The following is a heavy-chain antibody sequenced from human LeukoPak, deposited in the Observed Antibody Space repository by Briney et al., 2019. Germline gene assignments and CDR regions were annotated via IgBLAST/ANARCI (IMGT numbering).Heavy chain of an antibody. V-gene: IGHV4-61*02. CDR2: FYTSGST. Sequence: SETLSLTCTVSGGSISSGSYYWSWIRQPAGKGLEWIGRFYTSGSTNYNPSLKSRVTISVDTSKNQFSLKLSSVTAADTAVYYCARDRAYDSWYYYMDVWGKGTTATISS. D-gene: IGHD3-22*01. CDR3: ARDRAYDSWYYYMDV. J-gene: IGHJ6*03. CDR1: GGSISSGSYY.